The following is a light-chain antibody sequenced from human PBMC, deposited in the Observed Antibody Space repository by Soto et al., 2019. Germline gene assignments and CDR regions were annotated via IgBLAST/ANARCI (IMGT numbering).Light chain of an antibody. CDR1: SSDVGGYNY. CDR2: EVS. V-gene: IGLV2-14*01. Sequence: QSALTQPASVSGSPGQSITISCTGTSSDVGGYNYVSWYQQHPGKAPKLMIYEVSNRPSGVSNRFSGSKSGNTASLTISGLLDEDEDDYYCCSYTSCSTLKVVFGGGTKLTVL. J-gene: IGLJ2*01. CDR3: CSYTSCSTLKVV.